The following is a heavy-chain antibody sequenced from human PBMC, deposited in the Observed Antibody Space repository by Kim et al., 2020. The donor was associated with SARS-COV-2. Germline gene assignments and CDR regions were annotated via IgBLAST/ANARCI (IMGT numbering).Heavy chain of an antibody. CDR1: GFTFGDYA. CDR2: ISWNSGSI. CDR3: AKGQQLVLSYYYGMDV. D-gene: IGHD6-13*01. J-gene: IGHJ6*02. Sequence: GGSLRLSCAASGFTFGDYAMHWVRQAPGKGLEWVSGISWNSGSIGYADSVKGRFTISRDNAKNSLYLQMNSLRAEDTALYYCAKGQQLVLSYYYGMDVWGQGTTVTVSS. V-gene: IGHV3-9*01.